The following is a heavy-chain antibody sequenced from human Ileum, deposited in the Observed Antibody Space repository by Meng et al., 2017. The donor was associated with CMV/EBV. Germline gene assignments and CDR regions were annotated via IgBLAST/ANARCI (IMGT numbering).Heavy chain of an antibody. CDR3: SMKYYESSPFDP. D-gene: IGHD3-22*01. V-gene: IGHV3-30*02. J-gene: IGHJ5*02. Sequence: GGVVHPGDSRRLSCAASGFTFVSYGMHWVRQAPGKGLEWVAFMRNDGSYKYYADSVKGRFTISRDSFRNTLYLQMNSLRPEDSGLYYCSMKYYESSPFDPWGQGTLVTVSS. CDR2: MRNDGSYK. CDR1: GFTFVSYG.